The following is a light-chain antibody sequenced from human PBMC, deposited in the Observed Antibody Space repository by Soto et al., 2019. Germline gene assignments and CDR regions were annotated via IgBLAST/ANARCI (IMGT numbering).Light chain of an antibody. J-gene: IGLJ1*01. CDR3: GSYTSSSTLVV. CDR1: SSDVGDYNY. V-gene: IGLV2-14*01. Sequence: QYALTQPASVSGSPGQSITISCTGTSSDVGDYNYVSWYQQHPGKAPKLMIYDVSNRPSGVSNRFSGSKSGNTASLTISGLQAEDEADYYCGSYTSSSTLVVFGTGTKLTVL. CDR2: DVS.